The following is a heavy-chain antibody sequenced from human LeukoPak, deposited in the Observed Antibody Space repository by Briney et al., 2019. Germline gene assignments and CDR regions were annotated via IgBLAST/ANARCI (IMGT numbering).Heavy chain of an antibody. J-gene: IGHJ4*02. Sequence: SETLSLTCSLSGVSITSYYCRWIRQPAGEGLEWIGRIYTSGSTNENPSLKSRVTISEDKFKIQFSRKLSSVTAADTAVYYCARGSSSWYGFDYWGQGTLVTVSS. D-gene: IGHD6-13*01. CDR2: IYTSGST. CDR1: GVSITSYY. CDR3: ARGSSSWYGFDY. V-gene: IGHV4-4*07.